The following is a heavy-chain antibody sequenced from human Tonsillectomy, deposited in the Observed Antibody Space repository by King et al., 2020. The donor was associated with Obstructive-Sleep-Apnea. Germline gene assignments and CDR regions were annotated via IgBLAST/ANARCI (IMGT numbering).Heavy chain of an antibody. CDR3: ARGRRYQLLAYNWFDP. Sequence: VQLQQWGAGLLKPSETLSLTCAVYGGSFSGYYWSWIRQPPGKGLEWIGEINHSGSTNYNPSLKSRVTISVDTSKNQFSLKLSSVTAADTAVYYCARGRRYQLLAYNWFDPWGQGTLVTVSS. J-gene: IGHJ5*02. CDR1: GGSFSGYY. D-gene: IGHD2-2*01. V-gene: IGHV4-34*01. CDR2: INHSGST.